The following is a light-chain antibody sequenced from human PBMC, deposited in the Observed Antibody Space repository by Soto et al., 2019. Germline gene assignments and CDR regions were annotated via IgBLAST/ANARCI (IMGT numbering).Light chain of an antibody. CDR3: QAWGTGCQV. V-gene: IGLV4-69*01. CDR2: LNNDGSH. J-gene: IGLJ2*01. CDR1: SGHSSYA. Sequence: QPVLNQSPSASAYLEASVKLTCTLSSGHSSYAIAWHQKQPGKGPRYLMDLNNDGSHTKGDGIPDRFSGSSSGAERYLIISSLQSEDEADYYCQAWGTGCQVFGGGT.